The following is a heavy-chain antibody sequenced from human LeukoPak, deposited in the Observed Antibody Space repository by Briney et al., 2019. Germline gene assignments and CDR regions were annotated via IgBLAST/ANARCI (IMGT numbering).Heavy chain of an antibody. CDR2: IFYSGST. V-gene: IGHV4-30-4*01. CDR3: ARGLRGRSGHYFDS. Sequence: PSETLSLTCTVSSGSISSGDYYWNWIRQPPGKGLEWIGYIFYSGSTYYNPSLKSRVTISVDTSKTQFPLRLNSLTAADTAVYYCARGLRGRSGHYFDSWGQGTLVTVSS. J-gene: IGHJ4*02. CDR1: SGSISSGDYY.